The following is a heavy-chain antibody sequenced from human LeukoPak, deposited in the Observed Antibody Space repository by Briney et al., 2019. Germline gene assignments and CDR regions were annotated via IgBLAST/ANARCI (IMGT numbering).Heavy chain of an antibody. V-gene: IGHV3-23*01. Sequence: GGSLRLSCAASGFTFSTYVMNWVRQAPGKGLEWVSTISTSGGSTFYADSVKGRSTISRDNSKNTLYLQMISLSAEDTAVYYCAKGRYSRSWYPDYWGQGTLVTVSS. D-gene: IGHD6-13*01. CDR3: AKGRYSRSWYPDY. CDR2: ISTSGGST. CDR1: GFTFSTYV. J-gene: IGHJ4*02.